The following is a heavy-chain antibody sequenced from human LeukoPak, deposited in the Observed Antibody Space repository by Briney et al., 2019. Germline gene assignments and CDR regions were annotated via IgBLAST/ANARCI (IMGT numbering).Heavy chain of an antibody. CDR3: ARTTLAVLDY. Sequence: GGSLRLSCAASGFTFSSYSMNWVRQAPGKGLEWVSYISSSSSTIYYADTGKGRFTISRDNAKNSLYLQMNSLRAEDTAVYYCARTTLAVLDYWGQGTLVTVSS. D-gene: IGHD6-19*01. CDR2: ISSSSSTI. CDR1: GFTFSSYS. J-gene: IGHJ4*02. V-gene: IGHV3-48*04.